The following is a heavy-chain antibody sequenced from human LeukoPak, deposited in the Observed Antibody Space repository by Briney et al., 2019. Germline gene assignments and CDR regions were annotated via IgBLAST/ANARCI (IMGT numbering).Heavy chain of an antibody. CDR2: ISYDESDK. Sequence: PGGSLRLSCAASGFTLSNYGMHWVRQAPGKGLERVAVISYDESDKYYADSVKGRFTISRDNSKNTLYLQMNSLRPEDTAVYYCAKGVVAATNAAYYGMDVWGQGTTVTVSS. CDR1: GFTLSNYG. CDR3: AKGVVAATNAAYYGMDV. J-gene: IGHJ6*02. V-gene: IGHV3-30*18. D-gene: IGHD2-15*01.